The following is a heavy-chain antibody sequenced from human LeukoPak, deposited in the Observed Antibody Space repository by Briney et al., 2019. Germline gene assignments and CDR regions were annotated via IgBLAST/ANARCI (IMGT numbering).Heavy chain of an antibody. CDR3: AKDESGRYYGSGSYYDFDP. CDR1: GFTFSSYD. Sequence: PGGTLRLSCAASGFTFSSYDMSWVRQAPGKGLEWVSAISGSGGSTYYADSVKGRFTISRDNSKNTLYLQMNSLRAEDTAIYYCAKDESGRYYGSGSYYDFDPWGQGTLVTVSS. D-gene: IGHD3-10*01. J-gene: IGHJ5*02. CDR2: ISGSGGST. V-gene: IGHV3-23*01.